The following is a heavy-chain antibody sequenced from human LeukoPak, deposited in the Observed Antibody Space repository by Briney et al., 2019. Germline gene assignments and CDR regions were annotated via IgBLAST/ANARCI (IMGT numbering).Heavy chain of an antibody. V-gene: IGHV4-4*02. Sequence: SGTLSLTCAVSGVPLSTSHWWTWVRQPPEKGLEWIGEIYHSGSTNYNPSLKSRVTISLDTSKNQFSLKLGSVSAADTAVYYCARLQRNLMYRDWYLDLWGRGTLVTVSS. CDR3: ARLQRNLMYRDWYLDL. CDR1: GVPLSTSHW. CDR2: IYHSGST. D-gene: IGHD5-24*01. J-gene: IGHJ2*01.